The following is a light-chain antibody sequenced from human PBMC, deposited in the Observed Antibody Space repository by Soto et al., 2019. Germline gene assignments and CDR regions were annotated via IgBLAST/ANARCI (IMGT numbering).Light chain of an antibody. J-gene: IGLJ1*01. CDR2: DVN. V-gene: IGLV2-14*04. Sequence: SNIIYWTGASSDVVGQNWVSWYQQYTGKAPKLMIYDVNNRPSGVSNRFSGSKSGNTASLTISGLQAEDEADYFCCSYATGSVYVFGTGT. CDR1: SSDVVGQNW. CDR3: CSYATGSVYV.